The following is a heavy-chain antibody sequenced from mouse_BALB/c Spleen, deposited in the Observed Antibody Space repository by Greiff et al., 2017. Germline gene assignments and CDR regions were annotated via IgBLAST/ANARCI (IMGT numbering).Heavy chain of an antibody. D-gene: IGHD6-1*01. Sequence: EVQRVESGGGLVQPGGSLKLSCAASGFDFRRYWMSWVRQAPGNGLEWIGEINPDSSTINYTPSLKDKFIISRDNAKNTLYLQMSKVRSEDTALYYCARSSPLYAMDYWGQGTSVTVSS. CDR1: GFDFRRYW. CDR2: INPDSSTI. CDR3: ARSSPLYAMDY. J-gene: IGHJ4*01. V-gene: IGHV4-1*02.